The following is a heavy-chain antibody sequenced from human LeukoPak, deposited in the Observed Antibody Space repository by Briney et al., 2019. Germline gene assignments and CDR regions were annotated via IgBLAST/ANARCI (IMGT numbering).Heavy chain of an antibody. J-gene: IGHJ4*02. CDR3: ARYCSSTKCLLY. Sequence: GGSLRLSCAASGFTFSSYEMNWVRQAPGKGLEWVSCISSRGGTMYYADSVKGRFTISRDNAEKSLYLQMNSLRAEDTAVYYCARYCSSTKCLLYWGQGTLVTVSS. CDR1: GFTFSSYE. CDR2: ISSRGGTM. D-gene: IGHD2-2*01. V-gene: IGHV3-48*03.